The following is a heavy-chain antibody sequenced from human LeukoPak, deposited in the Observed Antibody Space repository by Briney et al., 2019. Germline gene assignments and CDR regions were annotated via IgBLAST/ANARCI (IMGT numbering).Heavy chain of an antibody. Sequence: PSETLSLTCTVSGGSISGYYWSWIRQPPGKGLEWIGYIYYSGSTNYNPSLKSRVTISVDTSKNQFSLKLSSVTAADTAVYYCARDLSSGSYLGYFDYWGQGTLVTVSS. CDR1: GGSISGYY. D-gene: IGHD3-10*01. CDR2: IYYSGST. J-gene: IGHJ4*02. V-gene: IGHV4-59*01. CDR3: ARDLSSGSYLGYFDY.